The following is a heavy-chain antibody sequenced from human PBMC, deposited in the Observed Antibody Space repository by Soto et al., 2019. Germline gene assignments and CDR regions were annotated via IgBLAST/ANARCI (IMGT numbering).Heavy chain of an antibody. D-gene: IGHD3-10*01. J-gene: IGHJ4*02. CDR1: GDTFNFYT. Sequence: ASVKVACKASGDTFNFYTINWVRQAPGLGLEWMGRFNPILSFSNSALKFQGRVTLTADKSTSTAYMVLSSLRSEDTAIYYCATSFGSGSRAFDYWGQGALVTVSS. CDR3: ATSFGSGSRAFDY. V-gene: IGHV1-69*02. CDR2: FNPILSFS.